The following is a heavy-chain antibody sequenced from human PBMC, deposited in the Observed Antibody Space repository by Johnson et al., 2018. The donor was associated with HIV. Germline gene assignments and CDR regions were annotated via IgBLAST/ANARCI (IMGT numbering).Heavy chain of an antibody. Sequence: VQLVESGGGLVQPGGSLRLSCAASGFTFSSYAMSWVRQAPGKGLEWVSAMSGSGGSTYYADSVKGRFTIPRDNSQNTLYLQMNSLRAEDTAVYYCAREVAGDYGDSPGAFDIWGQGTMVTVSS. D-gene: IGHD4-17*01. CDR3: AREVAGDYGDSPGAFDI. V-gene: IGHV3-23*04. J-gene: IGHJ3*02. CDR2: MSGSGGST. CDR1: GFTFSSYA.